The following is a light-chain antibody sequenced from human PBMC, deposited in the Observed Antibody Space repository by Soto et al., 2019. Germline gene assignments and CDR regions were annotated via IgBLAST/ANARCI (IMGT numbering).Light chain of an antibody. CDR1: RSNIGNNA. CDR2: YDD. J-gene: IGLJ2*01. Sequence: QSVLTQPPSVSAAPRQGVTISCSGSRSNIGNNAVHWYQQLPGKAPKLLIFYDDLLSSGVSDRFSASKSGTSASLAISGLQSEDEADYYCAAWDDSLNGVVFGGGTKVTVL. CDR3: AAWDDSLNGVV. V-gene: IGLV1-36*01.